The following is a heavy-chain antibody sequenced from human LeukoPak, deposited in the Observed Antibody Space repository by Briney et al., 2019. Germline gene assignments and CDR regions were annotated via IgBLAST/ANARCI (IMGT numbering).Heavy chain of an antibody. CDR3: ARRSAAKDAFDI. D-gene: IGHD6-25*01. CDR1: GFTFSSYW. Sequence: GGSLRLSCAASGFTFSSYWMHWFRQPPRRGLVWVSRINSDGSTTSYADSVKGRFTISRDNAKNTLYLQMNSLRAEDTAVYYCARRSAAKDAFDIWGQGTMVTVSS. J-gene: IGHJ3*02. CDR2: INSDGSTT. V-gene: IGHV3-74*01.